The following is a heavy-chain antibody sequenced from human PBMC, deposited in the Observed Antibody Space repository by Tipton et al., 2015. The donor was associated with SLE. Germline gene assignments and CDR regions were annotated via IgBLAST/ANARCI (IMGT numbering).Heavy chain of an antibody. CDR3: ARRLAVAGFDY. V-gene: IGHV4-39*07. J-gene: IGHJ4*02. D-gene: IGHD6-19*01. CDR1: GGSLSSSSYY. Sequence: TLSLTCTVSGGSLSSSSYYWGWLRQPPGKGLEWIGSIYYSGSTYYNPSLKSRVTISVDTSKNQFSLKLSSVTAADTAVYYCARRLAVAGFDYWGQGTLVTVSS. CDR2: IYYSGST.